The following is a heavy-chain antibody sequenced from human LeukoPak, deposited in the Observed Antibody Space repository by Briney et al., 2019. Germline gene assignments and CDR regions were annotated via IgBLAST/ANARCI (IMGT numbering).Heavy chain of an antibody. V-gene: IGHV3-21*04. CDR2: ISSGSSYI. Sequence: GGSLRLSCAVSGFTFSNYDMNWVRQAPGKGLEWVSSISSGSSYIYYTDSVKGRFTISRDNAKNSLYLQMNSLRAEDTALYYCARAPLAFDIWGQGTMVTVSS. CDR1: GFTFSNYD. CDR3: ARAPLAFDI. J-gene: IGHJ3*02.